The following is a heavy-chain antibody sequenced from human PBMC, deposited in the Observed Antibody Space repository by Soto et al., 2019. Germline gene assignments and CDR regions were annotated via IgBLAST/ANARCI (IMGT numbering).Heavy chain of an antibody. CDR1: GYSFTSYW. CDR2: IYPGDSDT. CDR3: ARQGSSSSSRYYYYYGMDV. D-gene: IGHD6-6*01. J-gene: IGHJ6*02. V-gene: IGHV5-51*01. Sequence: EVQLVQSGAEVKKPGESLKISCKGSGYSFTSYWIGWVRQMPGKGLEWMGIIYPGDSDTRYSPSFQGRVTISADKSISTAYLQWSSLKASDTAMYYCARQGSSSSSRYYYYYGMDVWGQGTTVTVSS.